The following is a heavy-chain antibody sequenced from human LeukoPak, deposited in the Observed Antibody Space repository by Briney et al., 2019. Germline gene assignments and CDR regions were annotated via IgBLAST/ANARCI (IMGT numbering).Heavy chain of an antibody. CDR2: INHSGST. J-gene: IGHJ4*02. CDR1: GGSFSGYY. CDR3: ARGRRFRYGSGSSWNFDY. V-gene: IGHV4-34*01. D-gene: IGHD3-10*01. Sequence: SETLSLTCAVYGGSFSGYYWSWIRQRPGKGLEWIGEINHSGSTNYNPYLKSRVTISVDMSKNQSSLKLSSGTAADTAVYYCARGRRFRYGSGSSWNFDYWGQGTLVTVSS.